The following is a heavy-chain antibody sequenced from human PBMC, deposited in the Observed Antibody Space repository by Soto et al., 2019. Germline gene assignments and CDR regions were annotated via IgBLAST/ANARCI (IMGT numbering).Heavy chain of an antibody. CDR3: WRAQPNSRSWKDAFDI. CDR1: GYTFTSYY. V-gene: IGHV1-46*01. D-gene: IGHD6-13*01. J-gene: IGHJ3*02. Sequence: ASVKVSCKAFGYTFTSYYMHWVRQAPGQGLEWMGIINPSGDSTTYAQKFQGRVTMTRDTSTSTVYMDLSSLRSEDTAVYYCWRAQPNSRSWKDAFDIWGQGTMVTVSS. CDR2: INPSGDST.